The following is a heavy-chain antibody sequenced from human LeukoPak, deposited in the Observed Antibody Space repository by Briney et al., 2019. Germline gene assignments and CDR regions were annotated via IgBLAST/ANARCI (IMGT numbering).Heavy chain of an antibody. CDR2: ISSSSSYI. J-gene: IGHJ4*02. Sequence: PGGSLRLSCVASGFTFTSYAMSWVRQAPGKGLEWVSSISSSSSYIYYADSVKGRFTISRDNAKNSLYLQMNSLRAEDTAVYYCARDRTLYDFWSGYHYWGQGTLVTVSS. CDR3: ARDRTLYDFWSGYHY. CDR1: GFTFTSYA. D-gene: IGHD3-3*01. V-gene: IGHV3-21*01.